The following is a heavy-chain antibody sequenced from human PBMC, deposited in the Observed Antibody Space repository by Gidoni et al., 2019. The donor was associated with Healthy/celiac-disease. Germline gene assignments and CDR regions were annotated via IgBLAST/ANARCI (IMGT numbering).Heavy chain of an antibody. CDR2: IYTSGST. V-gene: IGHV4-61*02. D-gene: IGHD6-13*01. Sequence: QVQLQESGPGLVKPSQTLSFTCTVSGGSISSGSYYWSWIRQPAGKGLEWIGRIYTSGSTNYNPSLKSRVTISVDTSKNQFSLKLSSVTAADTAVYYCAREGWIAAAGYYYYYYMDVWGKGTTVTVSS. CDR1: GGSISSGSYY. CDR3: AREGWIAAAGYYYYYYMDV. J-gene: IGHJ6*03.